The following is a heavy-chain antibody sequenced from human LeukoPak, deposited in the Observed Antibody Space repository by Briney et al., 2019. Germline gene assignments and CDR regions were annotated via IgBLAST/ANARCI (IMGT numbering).Heavy chain of an antibody. CDR2: INPNSGGT. CDR3: ARAAVRGALYNWFDP. J-gene: IGHJ5*02. D-gene: IGHD3-10*01. V-gene: IGHV1-2*06. CDR1: GGTFTGYY. Sequence: ASVKVSCKASGGTFTGYYMHWVRQAPGQGLEWMGRINPNSGGTNYAQKFQGRVTMTRDTSISTAYMELSRLRPDDTAVYYCARAAVRGALYNWFDPWGQGTLVTVSS.